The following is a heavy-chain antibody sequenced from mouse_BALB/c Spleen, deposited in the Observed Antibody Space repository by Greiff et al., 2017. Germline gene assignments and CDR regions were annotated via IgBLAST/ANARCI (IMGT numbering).Heavy chain of an antibody. Sequence: QVQLQQSGPSLVQPSQSLSITCTVSGFSLTSYGVHWVRQSPGKGLEWLGVIWRGGSTDYNAAFMSRLSITKDNSKSQVFFKMNSLQADDTAIYYCAKNSHGSSYDYAMDYWGQGTSVTVSS. J-gene: IGHJ4*01. D-gene: IGHD1-1*01. CDR2: IWRGGST. CDR1: GFSLTSYG. V-gene: IGHV2-5-1*01. CDR3: AKNSHGSSYDYAMDY.